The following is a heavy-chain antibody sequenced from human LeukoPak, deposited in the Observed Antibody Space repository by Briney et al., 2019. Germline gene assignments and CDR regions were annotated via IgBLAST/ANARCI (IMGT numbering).Heavy chain of an antibody. CDR2: IIPIFGTA. Sequence: GASVKVSCKASGGTFSSYAISWVRQAPGQGLEWMGGIIPIFGTANYAQKFQGRVTITADESTGTAYMELSSLRSEDTAVYYCAREPRSGYCSSTSCPLEYFQHWGQGTLVTVSS. CDR3: AREPRSGYCSSTSCPLEYFQH. D-gene: IGHD2-2*01. J-gene: IGHJ1*01. V-gene: IGHV1-69*01. CDR1: GGTFSSYA.